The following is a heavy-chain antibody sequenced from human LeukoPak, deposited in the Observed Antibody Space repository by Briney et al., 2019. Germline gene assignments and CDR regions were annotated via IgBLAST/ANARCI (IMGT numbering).Heavy chain of an antibody. Sequence: PGGSLRLSCAASGFTFSSYSMNWVRQAPGKGLEWVSSISSSSSSYIYYADSVKGRFTISRDNAKNSLYLQMNSLRAEDTAVYYCAREPDYGDSGGATWGQGTLVTVSS. CDR3: AREPDYGDSGGAT. CDR1: GFTFSSYS. CDR2: ISSSSSSYI. D-gene: IGHD4-17*01. V-gene: IGHV3-21*01. J-gene: IGHJ5*02.